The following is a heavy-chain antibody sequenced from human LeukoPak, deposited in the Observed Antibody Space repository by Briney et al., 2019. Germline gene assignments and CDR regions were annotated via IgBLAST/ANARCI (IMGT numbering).Heavy chain of an antibody. J-gene: IGHJ4*02. V-gene: IGHV3-23*01. Sequence: GGSLRLSCAASGFTFSSYAMSWVRQAPGKGLEWVSAISGSGGSTYYADSVKGRFTISRDNSKNTLYLQMNSLRAADTAVYYCAKGGAPVIVATIEDYWGQGTLVTVSS. CDR1: GFTFSSYA. D-gene: IGHD5-12*01. CDR2: ISGSGGST. CDR3: AKGGAPVIVATIEDY.